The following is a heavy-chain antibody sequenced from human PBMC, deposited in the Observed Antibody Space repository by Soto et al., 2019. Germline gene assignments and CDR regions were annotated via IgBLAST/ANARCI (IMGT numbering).Heavy chain of an antibody. V-gene: IGHV3-33*01. Sequence: PGGSLRLSCAASGFTFSSYGMHWVRQAPGKGLEWVAVIWYDGSNKYYADSVKGRFTISRDNSKNTLYLQMNSLRAEDTAVYYCARKVSYYGMDVWGQGTTVTVSS. CDR3: ARKVSYYGMDV. D-gene: IGHD2-21*01. CDR2: IWYDGSNK. J-gene: IGHJ6*02. CDR1: GFTFSSYG.